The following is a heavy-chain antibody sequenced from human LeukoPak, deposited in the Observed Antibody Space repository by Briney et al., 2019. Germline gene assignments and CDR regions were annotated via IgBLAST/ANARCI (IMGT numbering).Heavy chain of an antibody. CDR2: IIPIFGTA. V-gene: IGHV1-69*05. D-gene: IGHD1-14*01. CDR3: ARDKLTGTTAWFDP. CDR1: GGTFSSYA. Sequence: GASVKVPCKASGGTFSSYAISWVRQAPGQGLEWMGGIIPIFGTANYAQKFQGRVTITTDESTSTAYMELSSLRSEDTAVYYCARDKLTGTTAWFDPWGQGTLVTVSS. J-gene: IGHJ5*02.